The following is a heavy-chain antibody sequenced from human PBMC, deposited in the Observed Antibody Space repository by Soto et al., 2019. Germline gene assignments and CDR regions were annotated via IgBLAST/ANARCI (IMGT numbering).Heavy chain of an antibody. Sequence: PSETLSLTCTVSGGSIFSGGYYWTWIRQHPGKGLEWIGYIYYSGSTSYNPSLKSRLTISVDTSKNQFSLNLSSVTAADTAVYYCARVTYSYGSYPLGIWGQGTLVTVSS. CDR3: ARVTYSYGSYPLGI. J-gene: IGHJ4*02. CDR2: IYYSGST. V-gene: IGHV4-31*03. D-gene: IGHD5-18*01. CDR1: GGSIFSGGYY.